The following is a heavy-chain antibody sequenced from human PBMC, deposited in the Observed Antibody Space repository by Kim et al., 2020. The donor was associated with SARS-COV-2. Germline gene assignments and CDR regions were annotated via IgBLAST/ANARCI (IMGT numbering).Heavy chain of an antibody. D-gene: IGHD2-15*01. CDR1: GGSISSGGYY. V-gene: IGHV4-31*03. Sequence: SETLSLTCTVSGGSISSGGYYWSWIRQHPGKGLEWIGYIYYSGSTYYNPSLKSRVTISVDTSKNQFSLKLSSVTAADPAVYYCARKYCSGGSCSYFDYWGRGTLVPVSS. J-gene: IGHJ4*02. CDR3: ARKYCSGGSCSYFDY. CDR2: IYYSGST.